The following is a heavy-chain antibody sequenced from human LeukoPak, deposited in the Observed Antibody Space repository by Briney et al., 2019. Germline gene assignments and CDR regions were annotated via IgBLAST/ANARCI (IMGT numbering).Heavy chain of an antibody. Sequence: PSETLSLTCAVYGGSFSGYYWSWIRQPPGKGLEWIGEIYHSGSTNYNPSLKSRVTISVDTSKNQFSLKLSSVTAADTAVYYCARVVNYRGDDYWGQGTLVTVSS. D-gene: IGHD1-7*01. CDR2: IYHSGST. CDR3: ARVVNYRGDDY. J-gene: IGHJ4*02. CDR1: GGSFSGYY. V-gene: IGHV4-34*01.